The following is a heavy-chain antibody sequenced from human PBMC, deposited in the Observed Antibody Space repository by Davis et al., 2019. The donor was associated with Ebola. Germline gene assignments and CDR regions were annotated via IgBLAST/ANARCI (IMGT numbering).Heavy chain of an antibody. D-gene: IGHD5-12*01. Sequence: ASVKVSCKASGYTFTGHYMHWLRQAPAQALEWLGWIKPHSGGTNYAQKFQGRVTMTRDTSISTAYMDLSSLRSEDTALYYCTTPGGQDSGYDVFDIWGQGTMVTVSS. CDR2: IKPHSGGT. CDR1: GYTFTGHY. V-gene: IGHV1-2*02. CDR3: TTPGGQDSGYDVFDI. J-gene: IGHJ3*02.